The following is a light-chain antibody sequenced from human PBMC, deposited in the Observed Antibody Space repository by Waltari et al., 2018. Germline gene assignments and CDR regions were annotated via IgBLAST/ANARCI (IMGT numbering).Light chain of an antibody. CDR3: QPYNSYSIM. J-gene: IGKJ5*01. Sequence: IQMTQSPSTLSASVGDRVPITCRASQSISDWLAWYQQKPGKAPKLLIYKASSLESGVPSRFSGSGSGTEFTLTISSLQPDDFATYYCQPYNSYSIMFGQGTRLEIK. CDR1: QSISDW. CDR2: KAS. V-gene: IGKV1-5*03.